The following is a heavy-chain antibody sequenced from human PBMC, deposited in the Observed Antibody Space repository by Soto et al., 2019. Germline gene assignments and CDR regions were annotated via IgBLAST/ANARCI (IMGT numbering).Heavy chain of an antibody. V-gene: IGHV3-23*01. CDR2: ISGSGGST. CDR3: ATQKSSGWYYFDY. Sequence: EVQLLESGGGLVQPGGSLRLSCAASGFTFSSYAMSWVRQAPGKGLEWVSAISGSGGSTYYADSVKGRFTISRDNSKNTLYLQMNILRAEDTAVYYCATQKSSGWYYFDYWGQGTLVTVSS. CDR1: GFTFSSYA. D-gene: IGHD6-19*01. J-gene: IGHJ4*02.